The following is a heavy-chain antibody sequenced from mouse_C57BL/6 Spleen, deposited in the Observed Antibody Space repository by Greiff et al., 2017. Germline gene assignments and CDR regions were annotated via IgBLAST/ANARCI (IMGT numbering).Heavy chain of an antibody. Sequence: QVQLQQSGAELVRPGASVKLSCKASGYTFTDYYINWVKQRPGQGLEWIARIYPGSGNTYYNEKFKGKATLTAEKSSSTAYMQLSSLTSEDSAVYFCARWGAPRYFDVWGTGTTVTVSS. CDR3: ARWGAPRYFDV. J-gene: IGHJ1*03. CDR1: GYTFTDYY. CDR2: IYPGSGNT. V-gene: IGHV1-76*01.